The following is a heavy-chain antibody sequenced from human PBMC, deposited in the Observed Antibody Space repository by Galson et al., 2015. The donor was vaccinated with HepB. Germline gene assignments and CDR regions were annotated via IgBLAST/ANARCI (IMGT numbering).Heavy chain of an antibody. D-gene: IGHD2-15*01. CDR2: IRSKADGGAT. V-gene: IGHV3-15*01. J-gene: IGHJ4*02. Sequence: SLRLSCAASGFTFSNAWMTWVRQAPGKGLEWVGRIRSKADGGATDYAAPVTGRFTISRDDSKKTLYLEMSSLKSEDTAVYYCSWYCGSGNCWHWGQGTLVTVSS. CDR3: SWYCGSGNCWH. CDR1: GFTFSNAW.